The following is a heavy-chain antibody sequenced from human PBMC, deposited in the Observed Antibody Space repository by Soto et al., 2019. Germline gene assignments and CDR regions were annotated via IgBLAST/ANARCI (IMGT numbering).Heavy chain of an antibody. CDR3: ARRVSRMDV. CDR2: MHYSGHT. V-gene: IGHV4-39*01. J-gene: IGHJ6*02. CDR1: SGSISSSSYY. Sequence: PSDTLSLTCTVSSGSISSSSYYWAWIRQPPGKGLEWIGSMHYSGHTDYTPSLKSRLTISVDTSKNQFSLKLTSVSAADTAVYYCARRVSRMDVWGQGTTVTVSS.